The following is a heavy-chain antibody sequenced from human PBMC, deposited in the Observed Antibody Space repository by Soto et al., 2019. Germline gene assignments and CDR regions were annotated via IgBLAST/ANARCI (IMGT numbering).Heavy chain of an antibody. Sequence: GGSLRLSCAASGFTFSSYSMNWVRQAPGKGLEWVSYISSSSSTIYYADSVKGRFTISRDNAKNSLYLQMNSLRDEDTAVYYCASRVVPACLSYEYYYYYGMDVWGQGTTVTV. J-gene: IGHJ6*02. V-gene: IGHV3-48*02. CDR1: GFTFSSYS. D-gene: IGHD2-2*01. CDR2: ISSSSSTI. CDR3: ASRVVPACLSYEYYYYYGMDV.